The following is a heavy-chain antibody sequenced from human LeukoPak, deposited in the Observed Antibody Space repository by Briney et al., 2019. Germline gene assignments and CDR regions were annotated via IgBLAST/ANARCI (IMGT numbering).Heavy chain of an antibody. J-gene: IGHJ6*02. Sequence: GGSLRLSCAASGFTFSSYGMNWVRQAPGKGLEWVSSISGSSSYIYYADSVKGRFTISRDNYKNSLYLQMNSLRAEVTAVYYSAKDRVVKLPSVKYYSGMDVWGQGTTVTVSS. CDR2: ISGSSSYI. V-gene: IGHV3-21*03. CDR1: GFTFSSYG. D-gene: IGHD2-2*01. CDR3: AKDRVVKLPSVKYYSGMDV.